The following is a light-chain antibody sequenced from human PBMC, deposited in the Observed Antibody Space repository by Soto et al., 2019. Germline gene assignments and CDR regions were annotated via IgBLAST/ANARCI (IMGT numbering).Light chain of an antibody. CDR3: QQYGSSPST. CDR1: QSVSNNY. V-gene: IGKV3-20*01. CDR2: GAS. J-gene: IGKJ4*01. Sequence: EIVLTQSPGTLSLSPGERATLSCRASQSVSNNYLAWYQQKPDQAPRLLIYGASSRATGIPDRFSGSGSGTDFTLTISRLEPEDFAVYYCQQYGSSPSTFGGGTKVQIK.